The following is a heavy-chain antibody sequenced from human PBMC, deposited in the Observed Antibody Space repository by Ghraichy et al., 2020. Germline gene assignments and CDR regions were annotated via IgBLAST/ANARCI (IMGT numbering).Heavy chain of an antibody. V-gene: IGHV3-23*01. CDR2: ISGSGGST. CDR3: AKDRGVYSGYDYAEYFQH. J-gene: IGHJ1*01. D-gene: IGHD5-12*01. CDR1: GFTFSSYA. Sequence: GESLNISCAASGFTFSSYAMSWVRQAPGKGLEWVSAISGSGGSTYYADSVKGRFTISRDNSKNTLYLQMNSLRAEDTAVYYCAKDRGVYSGYDYAEYFQHWGQGTLVTVSS.